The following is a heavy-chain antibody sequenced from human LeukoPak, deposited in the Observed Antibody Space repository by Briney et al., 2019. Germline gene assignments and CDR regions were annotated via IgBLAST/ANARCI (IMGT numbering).Heavy chain of an antibody. D-gene: IGHD3-3*01. V-gene: IGHV4-59*01. Sequence: SETLSLTCTVSGGSISSYYWSWIRQPPGKGLEWIGNIHYSGNIDYSPSLKSRVTISIDTSKSQFSLNLSSVTAADTAVYYCARTDSVLEGPQYYLDYWGQGILVTVSS. CDR1: GGSISSYY. CDR3: ARTDSVLEGPQYYLDY. J-gene: IGHJ4*02. CDR2: IHYSGNI.